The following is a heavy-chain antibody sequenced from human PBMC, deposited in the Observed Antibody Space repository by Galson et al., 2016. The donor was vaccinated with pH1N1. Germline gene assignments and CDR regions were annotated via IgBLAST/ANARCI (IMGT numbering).Heavy chain of an antibody. CDR2: IKPTGGDT. V-gene: IGHV1-46*01. Sequence: SVKVSCKASGYSFTDYYVHWIRQAPGQGLEWMAIIKPTGGDTTYAQNFQGRVFVTRDTSTSTVYMEVTSLRSEDMAVYYCARAPYSNYHYYYFDFWGQGTLVTVSS. CDR3: ARAPYSNYHYYYFDF. J-gene: IGHJ4*02. D-gene: IGHD4-11*01. CDR1: GYSFTDYY.